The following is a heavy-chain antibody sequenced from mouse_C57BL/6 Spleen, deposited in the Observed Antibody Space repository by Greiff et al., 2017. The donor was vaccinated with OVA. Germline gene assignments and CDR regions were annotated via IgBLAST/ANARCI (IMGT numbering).Heavy chain of an antibody. CDR2: INPNNGGT. V-gene: IGHV1-26*01. CDR1: GYTFTDYY. Sequence: EVQLQQSGPELVKPGASVKISCKASGYTFTDYYMNWVKQSPGKSLEWIGDINPNNGGTSYNQKFKGKATLTVDKSSSTAYMELRSLTSEDSAVYYCARNYYGSSLDYWGQGTTLTVSS. CDR3: ARNYYGSSLDY. D-gene: IGHD1-1*01. J-gene: IGHJ2*01.